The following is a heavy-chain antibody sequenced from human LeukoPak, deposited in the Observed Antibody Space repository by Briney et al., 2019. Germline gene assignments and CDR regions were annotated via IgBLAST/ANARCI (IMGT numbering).Heavy chain of an antibody. D-gene: IGHD6-13*01. CDR2: ITHTEST. Sequence: SETLSLTCAVNGGSFNGYYWNWIRQPPGKGLEWIGDITHTESTNDNPSLAGRVTVSVDTSKNQFSLSLASVAAADTALYYCARGSPAADDAFDIWGQGTLVTVSS. CDR1: GGSFNGYY. J-gene: IGHJ3*02. CDR3: ARGSPAADDAFDI. V-gene: IGHV4-34*01.